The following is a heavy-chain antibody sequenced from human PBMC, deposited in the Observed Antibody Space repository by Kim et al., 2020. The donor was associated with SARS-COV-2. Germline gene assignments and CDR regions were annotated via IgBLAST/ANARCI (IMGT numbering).Heavy chain of an antibody. CDR3: AKHSHRVRTMYYDMDV. J-gene: IGHJ6*02. D-gene: IGHD1-1*01. CDR1: GGTFSNYA. V-gene: IGHV1-69*04. Sequence: SVKVSCKAYGGTFSNYAISWVRQAPGQGLEWMGRIIPILGKPNYAQKFQGRVTITADKSTSTAYMEVSSLRSEDTAVYYCAKHSHRVRTMYYDMDVWGQGTTVTVSS. CDR2: IIPILGKP.